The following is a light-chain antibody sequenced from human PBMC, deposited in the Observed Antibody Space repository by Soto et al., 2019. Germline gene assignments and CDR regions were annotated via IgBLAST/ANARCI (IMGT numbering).Light chain of an antibody. V-gene: IGLV2-14*03. J-gene: IGLJ1*01. CDR1: SSDVGGYNS. CDR3: SSYKSSSTNV. Sequence: QNGQSKPAAESDTAGQSSTSTCKKNSSDVGGYNSVSWYQHHPGKAPKLILYNVGDRPSGVSYRFSGSKSGNTASLTISGLQAVDEDAYYCSSYKSSSTNVFGTGTKVTVL. CDR2: NVG.